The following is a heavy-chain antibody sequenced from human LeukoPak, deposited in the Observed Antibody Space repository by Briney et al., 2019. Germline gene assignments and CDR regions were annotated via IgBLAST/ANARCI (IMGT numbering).Heavy chain of an antibody. CDR3: MRHEEEDGYNAKPFDF. CDR2: IYHSGST. Sequence: PSETLSLTCTVSGYSISSDYYWGWIRQPPGKGLEWIGSIYHSGSTYYNPSLKSRVTISVDTSENQFSLRLSYVTAADTAMYFCMRHEEEDGYNAKPFDFWGQGTQVTVSS. V-gene: IGHV4-38-2*02. D-gene: IGHD5-24*01. CDR1: GYSISSDYY. J-gene: IGHJ4*02.